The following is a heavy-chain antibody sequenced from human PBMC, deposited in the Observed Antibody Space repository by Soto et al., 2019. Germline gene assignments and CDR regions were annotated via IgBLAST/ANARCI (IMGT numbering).Heavy chain of an antibody. CDR3: ARGQKFYFGVVIDPNYYYYGMDV. D-gene: IGHD3-3*01. CDR2: INAGNGNT. Sequence: GASVKVSCKASGYTFTSYAMHWVRQAPGQRLEWKGWINAGNGNTKYSQKFQGRVTITRDTSASTAYMELSSLRSEDTAVYYCARGQKFYFGVVIDPNYYYYGMDVWGQGTTVTVSS. CDR1: GYTFTSYA. V-gene: IGHV1-3*01. J-gene: IGHJ6*02.